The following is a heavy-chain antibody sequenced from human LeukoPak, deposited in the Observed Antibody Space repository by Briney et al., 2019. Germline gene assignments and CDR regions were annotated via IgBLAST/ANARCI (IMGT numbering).Heavy chain of an antibody. D-gene: IGHD3-22*01. CDR2: IYPGDSDT. Sequence: GESLKISCKGSGYSFTSYWIGWVRQTPGKGLEWMGIIYPGDSDTRYSPSFQGQVTISADKSISTAYLQWSSLKASDTAMYYCARRDLYYYDSSGYSGRAFDIWGQGTMVTVSS. CDR3: ARRDLYYYDSSGYSGRAFDI. CDR1: GYSFTSYW. J-gene: IGHJ3*02. V-gene: IGHV5-51*01.